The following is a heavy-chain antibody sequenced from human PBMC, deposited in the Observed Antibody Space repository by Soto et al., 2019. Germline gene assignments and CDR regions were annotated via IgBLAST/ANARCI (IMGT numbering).Heavy chain of an antibody. V-gene: IGHV4-61*01. CDR2: IYYSGST. J-gene: IGHJ5*02. Sequence: SETLSLTCTVSGGSVSSGSYYWSWIRQPPGKGLEWIGYIYYSGSTNYNPSLKSRVTISVDTSKNQFSLKLSSVTAADTAVYYCARGVRAVAGGNWFDPWGQGTLVTVSS. CDR3: ARGVRAVAGGNWFDP. D-gene: IGHD6-19*01. CDR1: GGSVSSGSYY.